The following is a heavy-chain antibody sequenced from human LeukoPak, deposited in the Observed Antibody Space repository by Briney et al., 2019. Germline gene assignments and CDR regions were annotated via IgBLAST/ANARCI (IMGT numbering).Heavy chain of an antibody. V-gene: IGHV4-38-2*02. Sequence: PSETLSLTCTVSGGSISSYYWGWIRQPPGKGLEWIGSIYHSGSTYYNPSLKSRVTISLDTSKNQFSLKLSSVTAADTAVYYCASTLTSGYWGQGTLVTVSS. CDR3: ASTLTSGY. J-gene: IGHJ4*02. CDR2: IYHSGST. CDR1: GGSISSYY. D-gene: IGHD3-10*01.